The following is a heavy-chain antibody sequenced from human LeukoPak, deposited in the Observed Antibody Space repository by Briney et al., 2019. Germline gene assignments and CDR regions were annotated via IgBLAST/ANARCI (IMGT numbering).Heavy chain of an antibody. V-gene: IGHV6-1*01. D-gene: IGHD3-10*01. J-gene: IGHJ3*02. CDR1: GDSVSSNTAG. CDR2: TYYRSKWYN. CDR3: ARGGLVRGTINSLIGFDI. Sequence: SQTLSLTYAISGDSVSSNTAGWSWIRQSPSRGLEWLGRTYYRSKWYNDDAGSVKSRITINADTAKNQFSLQLNSVTPEDTALYYCARGGLVRGTINSLIGFDIWGRGIMVTVSS.